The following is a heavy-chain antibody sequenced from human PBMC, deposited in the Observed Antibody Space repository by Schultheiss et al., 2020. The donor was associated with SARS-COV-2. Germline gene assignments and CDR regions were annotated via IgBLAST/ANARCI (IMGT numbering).Heavy chain of an antibody. V-gene: IGHV3-30*02. CDR1: GFTFSSHG. J-gene: IGHJ5*02. Sequence: GGSLRLSCAASGFTFSSHGMHWVRQAPGKGLEWVAVIWNDGSKKYYADSVKGRFTISRDNSKKTLFLQMDSLRAEDTAIYFCAKELHTGSYLAHRFDPWGQGTLVTVSS. CDR3: AKELHTGSYLAHRFDP. D-gene: IGHD1-26*01. CDR2: IWNDGSKK.